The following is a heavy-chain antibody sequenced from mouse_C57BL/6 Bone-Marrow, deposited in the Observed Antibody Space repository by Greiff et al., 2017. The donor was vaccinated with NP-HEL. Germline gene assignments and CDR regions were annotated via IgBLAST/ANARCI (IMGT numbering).Heavy chain of an antibody. CDR2: IDPSASYP. CDR1: GYTFTSYW. CDR3: ARVYYDLDY. J-gene: IGHJ2*01. Sequence: QVQLQQPGAELVMPGASVKLSCKASGYTFTSYWMHWVKQRPGQGLEWIGEIDPSASYPNYNQKFKGKSTLTVDKSSSTAYMQLSSLTSEDSAVYYCARVYYDLDYWGQGTTLTVSS. D-gene: IGHD2-4*01. V-gene: IGHV1-69*01.